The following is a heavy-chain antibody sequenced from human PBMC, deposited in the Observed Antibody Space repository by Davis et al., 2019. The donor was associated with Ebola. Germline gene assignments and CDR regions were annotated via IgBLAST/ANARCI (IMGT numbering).Heavy chain of an antibody. CDR2: IIPIFGTA. Sequence: SVKVSCKASGGTFSSYAISWVRQAPGQGLEWMGGIIPIFGTANYAQKFQGRVTITADESTSTAYMELSSLRSEDTAVYYCAREGWGGSYFHWFDPWGQGTLVTVSS. V-gene: IGHV1-69*13. D-gene: IGHD1-26*01. CDR3: AREGWGGSYFHWFDP. CDR1: GGTFSSYA. J-gene: IGHJ5*02.